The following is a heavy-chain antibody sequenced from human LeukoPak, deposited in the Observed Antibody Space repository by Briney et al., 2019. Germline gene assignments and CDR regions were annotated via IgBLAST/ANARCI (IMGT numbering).Heavy chain of an antibody. Sequence: PSETLSLTCTVTGGSFNSYYWNWIRQPPGKGLEWIRYIYYTGSTNYNPSLKSRVTISVDTSKNQFSLKLSSVTAADTAVYYCARGGSRQISSSDFDYWGQGTLVTVSS. CDR3: ARGGSRQISSSDFDY. CDR1: GGSFNSYY. V-gene: IGHV4-59*01. J-gene: IGHJ4*02. CDR2: IYYTGST. D-gene: IGHD6-6*01.